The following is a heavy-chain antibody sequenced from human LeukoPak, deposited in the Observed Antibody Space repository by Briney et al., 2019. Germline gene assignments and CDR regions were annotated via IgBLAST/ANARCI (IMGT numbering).Heavy chain of an antibody. J-gene: IGHJ4*02. CDR2: ISYDGSNK. CDR3: ARPYDLWSGYLVY. Sequence: GGSLRLSCAASGFTFSSYAMHWVRQAPGKGLEWVAVISYDGSNKYYADSVKGRFTISRDNSKNTLYLQMNSLRAEDTAGYYCARPYDLWSGYLVYWGQGTLVTVSS. CDR1: GFTFSSYA. V-gene: IGHV3-30-3*01. D-gene: IGHD3-3*01.